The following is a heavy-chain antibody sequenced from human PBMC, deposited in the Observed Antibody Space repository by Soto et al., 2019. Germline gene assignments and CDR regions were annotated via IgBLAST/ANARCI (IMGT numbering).Heavy chain of an antibody. J-gene: IGHJ6*02. CDR2: IIPIFGIP. V-gene: IGHV1-69*13. Sequence: SSVNVSCKASGGTFSSYAISWVRQAPGQGLEWMGGIIPIFGIPTYAQKFQGRVTFTADESTSTAYMELSSLRSDDTAVYYCAREDRDRESGLAPAAIDGMDAWGQGTTVTVSS. D-gene: IGHD2-2*01. CDR3: AREDRDRESGLAPAAIDGMDA. CDR1: GGTFSSYA.